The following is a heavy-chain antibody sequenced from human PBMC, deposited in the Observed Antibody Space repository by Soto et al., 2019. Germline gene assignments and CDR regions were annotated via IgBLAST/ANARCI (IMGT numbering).Heavy chain of an antibody. CDR2: VRFDAINK. D-gene: IGHD2-21*02. V-gene: IGHV3-30*02. CDR3: AKLPNCGGDCYFDY. Sequence: QVQLVESGGGVVQPGGSLRLSCATSGFAFSSYGMHWVRQAPGKGPEWVAVVRFDAINKYYADSVKGRFTISRDNSKSMVYLQMNSLRPDDTAVYYCAKLPNCGGDCYFDYWGQGTLVTVSS. CDR1: GFAFSSYG. J-gene: IGHJ4*02.